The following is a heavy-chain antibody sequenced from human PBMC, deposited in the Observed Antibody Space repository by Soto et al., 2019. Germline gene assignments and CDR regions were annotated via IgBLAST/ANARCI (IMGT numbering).Heavy chain of an antibody. CDR1: GYTFTAYT. CDR2: IIADNGNA. V-gene: IGHV1-3*01. D-gene: IGHD4-17*01. Sequence: GASVKVSCKASGYTFTAYTLHWVRQAPGQRLEWMGWIIADNGNAEYSQKFQGRVTFTRDTSTNTAYMELSSLTSEDTAVYYCARSSVTTGLGLWGQGTQVTVSS. J-gene: IGHJ4*02. CDR3: ARSSVTTGLGL.